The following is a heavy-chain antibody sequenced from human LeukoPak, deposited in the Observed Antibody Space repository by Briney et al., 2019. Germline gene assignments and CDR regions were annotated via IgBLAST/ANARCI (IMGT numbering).Heavy chain of an antibody. CDR1: VFTFSSYW. CDR2: IKGDESAR. V-gene: IGHV3-7*01. CDR3: ARDVVGGLDY. Sequence: GGSLRLSCAASVFTFSSYWMPWVRQAPGKGLEWVANIKGDESARHQADSVKGRFTISRDNTRNSLYLQMTNLRGDDTAVYYCARDVVGGLDYWGQGTLVTVSS. J-gene: IGHJ4*02. D-gene: IGHD3-10*01.